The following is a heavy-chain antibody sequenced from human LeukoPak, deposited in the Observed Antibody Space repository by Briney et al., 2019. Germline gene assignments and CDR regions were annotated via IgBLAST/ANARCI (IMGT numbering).Heavy chain of an antibody. J-gene: IGHJ4*02. CDR2: FNHSGSS. CDR1: CGSFSGYW. D-gene: IGHD3-22*01. Sequence: SDPLTLTCAVFCGSFSGYWWTWIPQPPGKGLEWIGEFNHSGSSNCSPSLKSRATRSGDTSKNQFSLKMTSVSAADTAVYYCARGPPTWYYDGSCYYYLDYWGQGTLVTVSS. V-gene: IGHV4-34*01. CDR3: ARGPPTWYYDGSCYYYLDY.